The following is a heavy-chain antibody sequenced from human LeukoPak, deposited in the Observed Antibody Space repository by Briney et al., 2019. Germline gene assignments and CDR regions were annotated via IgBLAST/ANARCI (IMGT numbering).Heavy chain of an antibody. CDR3: AIPLGYCSGGSCAFDY. J-gene: IGHJ4*02. D-gene: IGHD2-15*01. Sequence: SETLSLTCAVYGGSFSGYYWSWIRQPPGKGLEWIGEINHSGSTNYNPSLKSRVTISVDTSKNQFSLKLSSVTAADTAVYYCAIPLGYCSGGSCAFDYWGQGTLVTVSS. V-gene: IGHV4-34*01. CDR2: INHSGST. CDR1: GGSFSGYY.